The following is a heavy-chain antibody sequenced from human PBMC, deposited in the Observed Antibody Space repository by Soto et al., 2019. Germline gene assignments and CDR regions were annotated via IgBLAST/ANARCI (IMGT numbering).Heavy chain of an antibody. V-gene: IGHV1-18*01. J-gene: IGHJ3*02. CDR2: ISAYNGNT. CDR1: VYTFTTYG. CDR3: ARFSPGHPSAFDI. Sequence: ASVKVSCTFSVYTFTTYGIICARQAPGQGLEWMGWISAYNGNTNYAQKLQGRVTMTTDTSTSTAYMELRSLRSDDTAVYYSARFSPGHPSAFDIWGQGTMVTVSS.